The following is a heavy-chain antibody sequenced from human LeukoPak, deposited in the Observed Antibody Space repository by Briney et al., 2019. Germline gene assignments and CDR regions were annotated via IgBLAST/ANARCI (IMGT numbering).Heavy chain of an antibody. J-gene: IGHJ4*02. CDR3: ARDWDGYNFFDY. Sequence: SETLALTCTVSGGPNSSYYWSWIRQPPGKGLEWIGYIYYSGSTNYSPSLKSRVTISVDTSNDQFSLRLSSVTAADTAVYYCARDWDGYNFFDYWGQGTLVTVSS. CDR1: GGPNSSYY. D-gene: IGHD5-24*01. V-gene: IGHV4-59*01. CDR2: IYYSGST.